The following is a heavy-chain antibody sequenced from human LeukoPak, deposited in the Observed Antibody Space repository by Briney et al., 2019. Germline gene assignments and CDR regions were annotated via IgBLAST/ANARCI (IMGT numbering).Heavy chain of an antibody. J-gene: IGHJ4*02. D-gene: IGHD3-16*02. Sequence: SSETLSLTCAVYGGSFSGYYWSWIRQPPGKGLEWIGEINHSGSTNYNPSLKSRVTISVDTSKNQFSLKLSSVTAADTAVYYCARGGYDYVWGSYRYPRYFDYWGQGTLVTVSS. CDR1: GGSFSGYY. CDR2: INHSGST. CDR3: ARGGYDYVWGSYRYPRYFDY. V-gene: IGHV4-34*01.